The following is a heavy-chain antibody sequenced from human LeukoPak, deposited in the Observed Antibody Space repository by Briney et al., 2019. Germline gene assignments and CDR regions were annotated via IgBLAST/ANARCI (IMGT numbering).Heavy chain of an antibody. CDR1: GFTFSSYS. D-gene: IGHD4-11*01. CDR3: ARGGGTTVTTFDY. J-gene: IGHJ4*02. CDR2: ISSSSSYI. V-gene: IGHV3-21*01. Sequence: KTGGSLRLSCAASGFTFSSYSMNWVRQAPGKGLEWLSSISSSSSYIYYADSVKGRFTISRDNAKNSLYLQMNSLRAEDTAVYYCARGGGTTVTTFDYWGQGTLVTVSS.